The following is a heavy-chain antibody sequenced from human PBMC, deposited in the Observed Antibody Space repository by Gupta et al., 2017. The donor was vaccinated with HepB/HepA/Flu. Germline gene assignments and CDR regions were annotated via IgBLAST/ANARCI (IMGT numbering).Heavy chain of an antibody. J-gene: IGHJ4*02. V-gene: IGHV1-2*02. CDR2: INPNSGGT. D-gene: IGHD6-6*01. Sequence: QVQLVQSGAEVKKPGASVKVSCKASGYTFTGYYMHWVRQAPGQGLEWMGWINPNSGGTNYAQKFQGRVTMTRDTSISTAYMELSRLRSDDTAVYYCARDYTVLSQGSSSPGFDYWGQGTLVTVSS. CDR1: GYTFTGYY. CDR3: ARDYTVLSQGSSSPGFDY.